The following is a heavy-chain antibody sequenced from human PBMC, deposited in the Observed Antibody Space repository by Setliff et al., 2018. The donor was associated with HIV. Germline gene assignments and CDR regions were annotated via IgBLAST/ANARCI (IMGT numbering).Heavy chain of an antibody. CDR3: ARDRQDYSAGSYIYYFNY. Sequence: ASVKVSCKASGYTSTTYAISWVRQAPGQGLEWMGWISTHNDDTDYAQKFQGRVTMTRDTSTSTVYMELRSLRSDDTAVYYCARDRQDYSAGSYIYYFNYWGQGTLVTVSS. CDR2: ISTHNDDT. D-gene: IGHD3-10*01. V-gene: IGHV1-18*01. CDR1: GYTSTTYA. J-gene: IGHJ4*02.